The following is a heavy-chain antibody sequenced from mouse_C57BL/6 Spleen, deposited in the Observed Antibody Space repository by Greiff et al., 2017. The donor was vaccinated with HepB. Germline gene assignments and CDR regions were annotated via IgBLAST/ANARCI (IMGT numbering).Heavy chain of an antibody. CDR2: ISSGGSYT. J-gene: IGHJ1*03. Sequence: EVKLMESGGDLVKPGGSLKLSCAASGFTFSSYGMSWVRQTPDKRLEWVATISSGGSYTYYPDSVKGRFTISRDNAKNTLYLQMSSLKSEDTAMYYCARHAATVVATPWYFDVWGTGTTVTVSS. V-gene: IGHV5-6*01. CDR3: ARHAATVVATPWYFDV. D-gene: IGHD1-1*01. CDR1: GFTFSSYG.